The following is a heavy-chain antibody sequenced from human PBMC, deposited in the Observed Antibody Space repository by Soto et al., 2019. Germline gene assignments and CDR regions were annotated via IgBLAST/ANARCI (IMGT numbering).Heavy chain of an antibody. Sequence: QVQLVQSGAEVKKPGASVKVSCKASGYTFTSYDINWVRQATGQGLEWMGWMNPNSGNTGYAQKFQGRVTMTRNTXXITAYMELSSLRSEDTAVYYCARERSAAGTGWFDPWGQGPLVTVSS. CDR1: GYTFTSYD. CDR3: ARERSAAGTGWFDP. D-gene: IGHD6-13*01. V-gene: IGHV1-8*01. CDR2: MNPNSGNT. J-gene: IGHJ5*02.